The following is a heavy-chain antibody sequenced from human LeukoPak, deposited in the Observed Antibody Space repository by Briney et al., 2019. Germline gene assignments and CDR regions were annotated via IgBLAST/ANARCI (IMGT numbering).Heavy chain of an antibody. D-gene: IGHD1-26*01. CDR1: GDSINSGYH. CDR3: ARDLRGSPMDV. J-gene: IGHJ6*03. V-gene: IGHV4-31*03. Sequence: SETLSLTCTVSGDSINSGYHWSWIRQQPGKGLEWIGNIYYNGRTYYKTSLKSRIIISVDMSKDQISLQLSSVTAADTAVYYCARDLRGSPMDVWGKGTPVAVSS. CDR2: IYYNGRT.